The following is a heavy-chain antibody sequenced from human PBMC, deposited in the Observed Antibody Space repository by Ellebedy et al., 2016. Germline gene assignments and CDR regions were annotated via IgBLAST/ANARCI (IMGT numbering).Heavy chain of an antibody. J-gene: IGHJ5*02. D-gene: IGHD6-13*01. CDR1: GDSITRGAHY. Sequence: SETLSLTCTVSGDSITRGAHYWGWIRQPPHKGLEWIASIYYTGDTYYNPSLRRRVTLSVDAPKNKFSLTVTSVTAAATALYYCARGPNHSDSRADFDPWGQGTLVTVSS. V-gene: IGHV4-39*07. CDR3: ARGPNHSDSRADFDP. CDR2: IYYTGDT.